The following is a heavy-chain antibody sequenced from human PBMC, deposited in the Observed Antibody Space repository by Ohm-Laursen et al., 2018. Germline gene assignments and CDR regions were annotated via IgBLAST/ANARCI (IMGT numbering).Heavy chain of an antibody. D-gene: IGHD6-19*01. Sequence: SETLSLTCTVSGGSISTYYWSWIRQPPGKGLEWIGFMFYTGNTNYNPSLKSRVTMFVDTSENQFSLRLSSVTAADTAVYYCARHYIYSGGSYFDHWGQGMLVSVSS. CDR2: MFYTGNT. CDR3: ARHYIYSGGSYFDH. J-gene: IGHJ4*02. CDR1: GGSISTYY. V-gene: IGHV4-59*08.